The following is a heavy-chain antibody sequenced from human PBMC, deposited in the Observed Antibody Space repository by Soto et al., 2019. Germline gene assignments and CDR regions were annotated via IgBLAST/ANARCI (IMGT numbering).Heavy chain of an antibody. V-gene: IGHV3-53*01. CDR2: LYDVGGT. CDR1: GLTVSGKKY. CDR3: ASWVLQEHAYDI. J-gene: IGHJ3*02. D-gene: IGHD1-1*01. Sequence: DVQLVESGGGLIQPGGSLRLSCAAFGLTVSGKKYMVWVRQAPGKGLEWVSGLYDVGGTYYADSVKGRFTISTDSSKNIVYLQMNSLTPDDTAVYYCASWVLQEHAYDIWGLGTTVTVSS.